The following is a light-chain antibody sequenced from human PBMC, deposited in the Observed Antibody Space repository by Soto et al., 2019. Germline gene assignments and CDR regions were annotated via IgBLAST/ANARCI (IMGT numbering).Light chain of an antibody. J-gene: IGKJ1*01. CDR3: QQYGRSGT. Sequence: EIVLTQSPATLSLSPGERATLSCRASQSISSYLAWYQQKPGQAPRLLIYDASNRATGIPARFRGSGSGTDFTLTISRLEPEDFAVYYCQQYGRSGTFGQGTKVDIK. CDR1: QSISSY. CDR2: DAS. V-gene: IGKV3-11*01.